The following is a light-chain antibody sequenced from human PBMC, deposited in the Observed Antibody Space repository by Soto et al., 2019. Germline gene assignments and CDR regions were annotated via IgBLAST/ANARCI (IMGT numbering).Light chain of an antibody. CDR1: TGAVTSGHY. CDR2: DTT. V-gene: IGLV7-46*01. CDR3: LLFYSGVGV. J-gene: IGLJ3*02. Sequence: QAVVTQESSLTVSPGGTVTLTCDSSTGAVTSGHYPYWFQQKPGQAPRTLIHDTTNKHSWTPARFSGSILGGKAALTLSGAQTEDEADYYCLLFYSGVGVFGGGTKRTVL.